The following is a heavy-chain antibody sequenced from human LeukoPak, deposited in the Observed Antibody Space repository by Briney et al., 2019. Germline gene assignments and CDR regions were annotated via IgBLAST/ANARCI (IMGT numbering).Heavy chain of an antibody. V-gene: IGHV4-31*03. D-gene: IGHD3-22*01. CDR3: ARDWNDSSGYGGFEI. J-gene: IGHJ3*02. CDR1: GGSISSGGYY. Sequence: SQTLSLTCTVSGGSISSGGYYWSWIRQHAGKGLEWIGYIYYSGSTYYNPSLKSRVTISVDTSKNQFSLKLSSVTAADTAVYYCARDWNDSSGYGGFEIWGQGTMVTVSS. CDR2: IYYSGST.